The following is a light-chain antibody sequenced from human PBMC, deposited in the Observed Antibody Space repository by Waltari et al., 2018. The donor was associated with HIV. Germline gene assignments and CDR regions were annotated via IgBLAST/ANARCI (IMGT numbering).Light chain of an antibody. CDR2: SDT. Sequence: SYELTQPLLVSVALGQTARITCWGTNIGFQSVHWYQQKTGQPPVLVTYSDTYRPSGIPERFSGSKSANSATLTITGAQAGDEADYYCQVWDTSTVFGGGTKLTVL. CDR3: QVWDTSTV. CDR1: NIGFQS. V-gene: IGLV3-9*01. J-gene: IGLJ2*01.